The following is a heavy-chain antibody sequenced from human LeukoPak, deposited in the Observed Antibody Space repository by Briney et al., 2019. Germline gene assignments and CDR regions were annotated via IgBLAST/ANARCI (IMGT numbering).Heavy chain of an antibody. CDR2: IYYSGST. V-gene: IGHV4-61*01. CDR1: GGSVSSGSYY. Sequence: SETLSLTCTVSGGSVSSGSYYWSWIRQPPGKGLEWIGYIYYSGSTNYNPSLKSRVTISVDTSKNQFSLKLSSVTAADTAVYYCARYPRYPYYDILTGFPGNYYYYGMDVWGQGTTVTVSS. CDR3: ARYPRYPYYDILTGFPGNYYYYGMDV. D-gene: IGHD3-9*01. J-gene: IGHJ6*02.